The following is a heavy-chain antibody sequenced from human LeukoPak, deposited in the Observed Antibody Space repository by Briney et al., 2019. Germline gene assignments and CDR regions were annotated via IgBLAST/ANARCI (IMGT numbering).Heavy chain of an antibody. J-gene: IGHJ4*02. V-gene: IGHV4-39*01. CDR3: ASPGSGYYYAAD. CDR1: GGSLTGTSSF. CDR2: ISYPART. D-gene: IGHD3-22*01. Sequence: SETLSLTCTVSGGSLTGTSSFWGWIRQSPGKGLEWIGSISYPARTYYNPSLKTRITMSIDASKNQFSLRLDSVTAADTALYFCASPGSGYYYAADWGQGTLVTVSS.